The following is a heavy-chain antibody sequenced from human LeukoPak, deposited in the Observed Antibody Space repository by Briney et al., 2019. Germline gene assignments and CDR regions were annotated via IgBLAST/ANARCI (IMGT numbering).Heavy chain of an antibody. CDR2: ISSDGNDY. J-gene: IGHJ4*02. CDR3: AKDVKWGAAAYYFDS. V-gene: IGHV3-30*18. CDR1: GFTFSSYG. Sequence: GGPLRLSCAASGFTFSSYGLHWVRQAPGKGLEWVAVISSDGNDYHYADSVKGRFTISRDNSKNTLYLQMNSLRAEDTAVYYCAKDVKWGAAAYYFDSWGQGSLVTVSS. D-gene: IGHD6-13*01.